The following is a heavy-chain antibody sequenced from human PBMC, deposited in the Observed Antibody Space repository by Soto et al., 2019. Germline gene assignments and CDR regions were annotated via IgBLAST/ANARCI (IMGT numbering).Heavy chain of an antibody. CDR1: GDSVSSNSVA. J-gene: IGHJ3*02. Sequence: SQTLSLTCAISGDSVSSNSVAWNWIRQSPSRGLEWLGRTFYRSKWYNDYAVSVKSRITINPDTSKNQFSLQLDSVTPADTAVYYCARGLPNRFGVTTRWNAFDIWGQGTMVTVSS. D-gene: IGHD3-10*01. CDR2: TFYRSKWYN. V-gene: IGHV6-1*01. CDR3: ARGLPNRFGVTTRWNAFDI.